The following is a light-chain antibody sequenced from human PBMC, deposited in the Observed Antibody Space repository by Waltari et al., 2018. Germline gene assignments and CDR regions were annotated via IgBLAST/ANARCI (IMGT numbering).Light chain of an antibody. CDR2: DVT. Sequence: QSALTQPASVSGSPGQSITISCTGTSRDVGGYNSVPWYQQHPGKAPKLMIYDVTKRPSGVSNRFSGSKSGNTASLTISGLQAEDEADYYCTSYTSSSSPWVFGGGTKLTVL. V-gene: IGLV2-14*03. CDR1: SRDVGGYNS. J-gene: IGLJ3*02. CDR3: TSYTSSSSPWV.